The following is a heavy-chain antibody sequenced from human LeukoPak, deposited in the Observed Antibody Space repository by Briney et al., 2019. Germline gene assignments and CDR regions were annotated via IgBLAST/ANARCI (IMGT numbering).Heavy chain of an antibody. Sequence: GGSLRLSCAASGFTFSSYSMNWVRQAPGKGLEWVSYISSSSSTIYYADSVKGRFTISRDNAKNSLYLQMNSLRDEDTAVYYCARAGCSSTSCYGRMDVWGQGTTVTVSS. J-gene: IGHJ6*02. V-gene: IGHV3-48*02. CDR2: ISSSSSTI. CDR3: ARAGCSSTSCYGRMDV. CDR1: GFTFSSYS. D-gene: IGHD2-2*01.